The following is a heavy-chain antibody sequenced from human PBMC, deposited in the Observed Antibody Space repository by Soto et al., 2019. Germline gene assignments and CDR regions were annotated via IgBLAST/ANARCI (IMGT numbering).Heavy chain of an antibody. Sequence: GWSLRLSCAASGFTFSTYAMNWVRQAPGKGLEWVSLIISSGGSTYYADSVKGRFTISRDNSKNTLYLQMNSLRAEDTAVYYCAKDPRGYSYGSQIDYWGQGTLVTVSS. J-gene: IGHJ4*02. CDR2: IISSGGST. CDR3: AKDPRGYSYGSQIDY. D-gene: IGHD5-18*01. V-gene: IGHV3-23*01. CDR1: GFTFSTYA.